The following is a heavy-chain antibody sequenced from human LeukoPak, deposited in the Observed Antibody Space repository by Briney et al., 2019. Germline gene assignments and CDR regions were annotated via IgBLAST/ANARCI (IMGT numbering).Heavy chain of an antibody. CDR1: VYSFTSYW. CDR2: IYPGDSDT. D-gene: IGHD3-22*01. V-gene: IGHV5-51*01. J-gene: IGHJ4*02. Sequence: GESLKISXKGSVYSFTSYWIGWVRQMPGKGLEWMGIIYPGDSDTRYSPSFQGQVTISADKSISTAYLQWSSLKASDTAMYYCARPPDYYDSSGPYYFDYWGQGTLVTVSS. CDR3: ARPPDYYDSSGPYYFDY.